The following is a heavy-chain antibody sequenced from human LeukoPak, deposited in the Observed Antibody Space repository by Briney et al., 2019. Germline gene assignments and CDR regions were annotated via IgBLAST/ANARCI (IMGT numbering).Heavy chain of an antibody. CDR1: GFTFSSYW. V-gene: IGHV3-74*01. Sequence: GGSLRLSCAASGFTFSSYWMNWVRQAPGKGLVWVSRIASDGSSTTYADSVKGRFSISRDNAKNTLYLQMNNLRVEDTAVYYCARGRPHGNDYWGQGTLVTVSS. J-gene: IGHJ4*02. CDR3: ARGRPHGNDY. CDR2: IASDGSST. D-gene: IGHD4-23*01.